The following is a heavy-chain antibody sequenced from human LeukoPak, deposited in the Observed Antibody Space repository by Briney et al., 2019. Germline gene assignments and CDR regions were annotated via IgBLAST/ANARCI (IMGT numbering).Heavy chain of an antibody. CDR2: IYYSGST. CDR3: ARGQAYYYGFDY. CDR1: GGSISGYY. J-gene: IGHJ4*02. Sequence: PSETLSLTCTVSGGSISGYYWSWIRQPPGKGLEWIGYIYYSGSTNYNPSLKSRVTISVDTSKNQFSLKLSSVTAADTAVYYCARGQAYYYGFDYWGQGTLVTVSS. D-gene: IGHD3-10*01. V-gene: IGHV4-59*01.